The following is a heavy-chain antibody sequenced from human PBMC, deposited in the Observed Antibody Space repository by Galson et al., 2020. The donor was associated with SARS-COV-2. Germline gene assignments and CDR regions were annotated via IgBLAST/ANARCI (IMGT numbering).Heavy chain of an antibody. CDR2: INHSGST. CDR1: GGSFSGYY. V-gene: IGHV4-34*01. CDR3: ARGGMWRYSSSSRPFDY. D-gene: IGHD6-6*01. Sequence: SETLSLTCAVYGGSFSGYYWSWIRQPPGKGLEWIGEINHSGSTNYNPSLKSRVTISVDTSKNQFSLKLSSVTAADTAVYYCARGGMWRYSSSSRPFDYWGQGTLVTVSS. J-gene: IGHJ4*02.